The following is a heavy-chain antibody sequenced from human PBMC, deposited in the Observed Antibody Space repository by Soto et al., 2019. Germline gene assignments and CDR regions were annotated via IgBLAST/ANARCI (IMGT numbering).Heavy chain of an antibody. J-gene: IGHJ3*02. V-gene: IGHV4-59*12. D-gene: IGHD1-26*01. CDR3: AAYSGTKRGAFDI. CDR2: VYYTGST. CDR1: GGSISGSY. Sequence: SETLSLTCSVSGGSISGSYWSWIRQSPGKGLEWLGYVYYTGSTNYSPSLRSRVSISVDTSKNQFSLKLRSVTAADTAVYFCAAYSGTKRGAFDIWGQGTTVTVSS.